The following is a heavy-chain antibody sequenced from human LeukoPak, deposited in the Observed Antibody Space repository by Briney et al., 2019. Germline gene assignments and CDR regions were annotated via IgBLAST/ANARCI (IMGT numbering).Heavy chain of an antibody. J-gene: IGHJ3*02. Sequence: GGSLRLSCAASGFTFSSYSMNWVRQAPGKGLEWASSISSSSSYIYYADSVKGRFTISRDNAKNSLYLQMNSLRAEDTAVYYCARQPYSSSWYSAFDIWGQGTMVTVSS. CDR3: ARQPYSSSWYSAFDI. D-gene: IGHD6-13*01. V-gene: IGHV3-21*01. CDR1: GFTFSSYS. CDR2: ISSSSSYI.